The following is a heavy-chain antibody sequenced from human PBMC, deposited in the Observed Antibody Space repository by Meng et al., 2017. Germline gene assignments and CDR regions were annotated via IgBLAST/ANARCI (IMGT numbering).Heavy chain of an antibody. J-gene: IGHJ4*02. CDR3: ARGWGYCGGDCPNIPYYFDY. V-gene: IGHV1-3*02. D-gene: IGHD2-21*02. Sequence: ASVKVSCKASGYTFTSYAMHWVRQAPGQRLEWMGWSNAGNGNTKYSQEFQGRVTITRDTSASTAYMELSSLRSEDMAVYYCARGWGYCGGDCPNIPYYFDYWGQGTLVTVSS. CDR1: GYTFTSYA. CDR2: SNAGNGNT.